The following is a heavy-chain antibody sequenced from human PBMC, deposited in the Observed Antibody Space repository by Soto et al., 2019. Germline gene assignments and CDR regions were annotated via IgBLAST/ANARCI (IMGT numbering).Heavy chain of an antibody. CDR3: ARERDGTSWSSAEYLQH. Sequence: ASVKVSCKASGYTFTSYGISWVRQAPGQGLEWMGWISAYNGNTNYAQKLQGRVTMTTDTSTSTAYMELRSLRSDDTAVYYCARERDGTSWSSAEYLQHWGQGTLVTVSS. J-gene: IGHJ1*01. D-gene: IGHD6-13*01. CDR1: GYTFTSYG. V-gene: IGHV1-18*01. CDR2: ISAYNGNT.